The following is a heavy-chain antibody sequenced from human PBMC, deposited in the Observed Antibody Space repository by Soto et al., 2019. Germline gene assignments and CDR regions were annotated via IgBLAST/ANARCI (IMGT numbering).Heavy chain of an antibody. D-gene: IGHD3-10*01. V-gene: IGHV3-13*01. CDR1: GFTFSSHD. CDR2: IDSAGDA. J-gene: IGHJ5*02. CDR3: AGGGIRGVSWNWFDT. Sequence: EVQLVESGGGLVQPGGSLRLSCAASGFTFSSHDMHWVRQVTGNALEWVSGIDSAGDAKYPASVKGRFTISRENAKNSFHLQMNGLRAGDTAVYYCAGGGIRGVSWNWFDTWGQGTLVTVSS.